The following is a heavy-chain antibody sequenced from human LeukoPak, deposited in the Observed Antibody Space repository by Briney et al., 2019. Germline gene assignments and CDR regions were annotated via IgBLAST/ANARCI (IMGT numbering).Heavy chain of an antibody. J-gene: IGHJ4*02. CDR1: GFTFSSYA. CDR2: ISGSGGST. D-gene: IGHD3-10*01. CDR3: AKDRSGSYWGKNFDY. V-gene: IGHV3-23*01. Sequence: GGSLRLSSAASGFTFSSYAMSWVRQAPGKGLEWVSAISGSGGSTYYADSVKGRFTISRDNSKNTLYLQMNSLRAEDTAVYYCAKDRSGSYWGKNFDYWGQGTLVTVSS.